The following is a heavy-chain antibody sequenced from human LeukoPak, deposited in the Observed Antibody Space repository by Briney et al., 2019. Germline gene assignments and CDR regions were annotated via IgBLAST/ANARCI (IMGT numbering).Heavy chain of an antibody. Sequence: SETLSLTCTVSVGSISRYYWSCLRHPPGRGLEWRGYIYYSGSTNYNPSLKSRVTMSVDTSKNQFSVKLSSVTTADTAVYYCARHDMDVAGAGLDYFDYWGQGTLVTVSS. J-gene: IGHJ4*02. CDR1: VGSISRYY. CDR3: ARHDMDVAGAGLDYFDY. V-gene: IGHV4-59*08. CDR2: IYYSGST. D-gene: IGHD1-26*01.